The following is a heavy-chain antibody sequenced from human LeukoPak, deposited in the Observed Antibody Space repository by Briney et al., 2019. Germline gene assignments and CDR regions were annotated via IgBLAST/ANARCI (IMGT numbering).Heavy chain of an antibody. Sequence: SETLSLTCTVSGGSISSYYWSWIRQPPGKGLEWIGYIYYSGSTNYNPSLKSRVTISVDTSKNQFSLKLSSVTAADTAVCYCARRSYDSSGYIYWGQGTLVTVSS. J-gene: IGHJ4*02. CDR1: GGSISSYY. CDR3: ARRSYDSSGYIY. V-gene: IGHV4-59*08. D-gene: IGHD3-22*01. CDR2: IYYSGST.